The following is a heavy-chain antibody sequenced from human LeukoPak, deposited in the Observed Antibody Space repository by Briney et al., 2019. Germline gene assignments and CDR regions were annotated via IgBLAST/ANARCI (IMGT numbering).Heavy chain of an antibody. J-gene: IGHJ4*02. CDR1: GGSNSSSSYY. CDR3: ARPYYYDSSGYFQE. D-gene: IGHD3-22*01. Sequence: SETLSLTCTVSGGSNSSSSYYWGWIRQPPGKGLEWIGSIYYSGSTYYNPSLKSRVTISVDTSKNQFSLKLSSVTAADTAVYYCARPYYYDSSGYFQEWGQGTLVTVSS. V-gene: IGHV4-39*01. CDR2: IYYSGST.